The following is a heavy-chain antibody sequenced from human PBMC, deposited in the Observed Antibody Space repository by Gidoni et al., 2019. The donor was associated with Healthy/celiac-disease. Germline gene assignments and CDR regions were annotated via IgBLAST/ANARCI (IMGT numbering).Heavy chain of an antibody. V-gene: IGHV5-10-1*03. CDR3: AREVIAAAGGLYFDY. J-gene: IGHJ4*02. CDR2: IDPSDSYT. CDR1: GYSFTSYW. D-gene: IGHD6-13*01. Sequence: EVQLVQSGAEVKKPGESLRLSCKGSGYSFTSYWISWVRQMPGKGLEWMGRIDPSDSYTNYSPSFQGHVTISADKSISTAYLQWSSLKASDTAMYYCAREVIAAAGGLYFDYWGQGTLVTVSS.